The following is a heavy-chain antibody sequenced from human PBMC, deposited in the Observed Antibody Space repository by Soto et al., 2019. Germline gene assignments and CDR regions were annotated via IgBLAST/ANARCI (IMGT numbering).Heavy chain of an antibody. D-gene: IGHD5-12*01. J-gene: IGHJ4*02. V-gene: IGHV4-59*01. Sequence: QVQLQESGPGLVKPSETLSLTCTVSGGSISSYYWSWIWQPPGKGLEWIGYIYYSGSTNYNPSLKSRVTISVDTSKNQFSRKLSSVTAADTAVYYCARGVPEFLDGYTPYFDYWGQGTLVTVSS. CDR1: GGSISSYY. CDR3: ARGVPEFLDGYTPYFDY. CDR2: IYYSGST.